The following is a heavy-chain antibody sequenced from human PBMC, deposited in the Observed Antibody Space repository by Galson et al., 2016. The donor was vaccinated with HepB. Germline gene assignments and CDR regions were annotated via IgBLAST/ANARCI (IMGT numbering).Heavy chain of an antibody. Sequence: SETLSLTCAVYGGSFSGYFWTWIRQPPGKGLRWIGEINHSGSSKYNLSLKSRVTISVDTSKNQFSLRLSSVTAADTALYYGARLGLTTRGIVNHWFDPWGQGTQVIVSS. V-gene: IGHV4-34*01. D-gene: IGHD4/OR15-4a*01. J-gene: IGHJ5*02. CDR1: GGSFSGYF. CDR2: INHSGSS. CDR3: ARLGLTTRGIVNHWFDP.